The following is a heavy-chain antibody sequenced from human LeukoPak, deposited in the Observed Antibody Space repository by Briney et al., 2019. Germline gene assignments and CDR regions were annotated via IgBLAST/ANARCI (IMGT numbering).Heavy chain of an antibody. J-gene: IGHJ4*02. CDR3: AAGYSSSWDTTMYYFDY. D-gene: IGHD6-13*01. CDR2: IYYSGST. V-gene: IGHV4-59*01. Sequence: SETLSLTCTVSVGSISSYYWSWLRQPPGKGLEWIGYIYYSGSTNYNPSLKSRVTISVDTSKNQFSLKLSSVTAADTAVYYCAAGYSSSWDTTMYYFDYWGQGTLVTVSS. CDR1: VGSISSYY.